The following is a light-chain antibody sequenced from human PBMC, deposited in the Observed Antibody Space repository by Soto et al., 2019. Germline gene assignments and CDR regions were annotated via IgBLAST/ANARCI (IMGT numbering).Light chain of an antibody. J-gene: IGKJ5*01. Sequence: EIVMTQSPATLSVSPGERATLSCSASQSISSKLAWYQHRPGQAPRLLIYDTSTRAAGIPARFTGSGSGTDSTLTISSLQSEDFAVYYCQQYNTWRSISFGQGTRLEIK. V-gene: IGKV3-15*01. CDR3: QQYNTWRSIS. CDR1: QSISSK. CDR2: DTS.